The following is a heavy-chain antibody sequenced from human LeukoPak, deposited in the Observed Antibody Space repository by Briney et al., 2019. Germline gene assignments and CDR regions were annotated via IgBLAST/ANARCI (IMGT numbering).Heavy chain of an antibody. CDR2: MRSDGSDK. D-gene: IGHD3-22*01. CDR3: AKHDSSSYY. CDR1: GFIFSSYG. Sequence: PGGSLRLSCAASGFIFSSYGMHWVRPAPGKGLEWVAFMRSDGSDKYYADSVKGRFTISRDNSKNTLYLQMNSLRAEDTAVYYCAKHDSSSYYWGQGTLVTVSS. V-gene: IGHV3-30*02. J-gene: IGHJ4*02.